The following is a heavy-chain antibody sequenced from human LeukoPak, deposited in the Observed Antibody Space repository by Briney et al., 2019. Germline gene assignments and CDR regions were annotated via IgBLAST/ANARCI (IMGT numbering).Heavy chain of an antibody. CDR1: GFTFDDYA. D-gene: IGHD3-22*01. J-gene: IGHJ4*02. CDR2: ISWDGGST. CDR3: AKDGGTYYYDSSGYYLPYYFDY. V-gene: IGHV3-43D*03. Sequence: GGSLRLSCAASGFTFDDYAMHWVRQAPGKGLEWVSLISWDGGSTYYADSVKGRFTISRDNSKNSLYLQMNSLRAEDTALYYCAKDGGTYYYDSSGYYLPYYFDYWGQGTLVTVSS.